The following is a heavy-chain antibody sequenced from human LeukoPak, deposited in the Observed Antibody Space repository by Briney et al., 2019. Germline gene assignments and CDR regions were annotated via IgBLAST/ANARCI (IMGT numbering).Heavy chain of an antibody. CDR3: ARDGSGDCSSTSCYVFYYFDY. Sequence: GGSLRLSCAASGFTFSSYAMHWVRQAPGKGLEWVAVISYDGSNKYYADSVKGRFTISRDNSKNTLYLQMNSLRAEDAAVYYCARDGSGDCSSTSCYVFYYFDYWGQGTLVTVSS. V-gene: IGHV3-30*04. CDR1: GFTFSSYA. CDR2: ISYDGSNK. D-gene: IGHD2-2*01. J-gene: IGHJ4*02.